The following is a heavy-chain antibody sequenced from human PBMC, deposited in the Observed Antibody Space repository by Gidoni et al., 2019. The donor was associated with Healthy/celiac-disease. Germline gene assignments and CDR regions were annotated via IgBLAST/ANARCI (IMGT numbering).Heavy chain of an antibody. CDR3: ARDGGECSGGSCYEDY. D-gene: IGHD2-15*01. CDR2: ISSSGSTI. V-gene: IGHV3-21*01. J-gene: IGHJ4*02. Sequence: EVQLVESGGGLVKPGGSLRLSWAASGFTFSSYSMNWVRQAPGRGLDWVSYISSSGSTIYYADSVKGRFTSSRDNAKNSLYLQMNSLRAEDTAVYYCARDGGECSGGSCYEDYWGQGTLVTVSS. CDR1: GFTFSSYS.